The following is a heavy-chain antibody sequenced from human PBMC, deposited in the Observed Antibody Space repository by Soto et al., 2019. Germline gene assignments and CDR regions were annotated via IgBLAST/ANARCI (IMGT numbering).Heavy chain of an antibody. J-gene: IGHJ5*02. CDR3: ARNVVVVPAAIGWFDP. CDR2: IYYSGST. Sequence: NPSETLSLTCTVSGGSVSSGSYYWSWIRQPPGKGLEWIGYIYYSGSTNYNPSLKSRVNISVDTSKNQFSLKLSSVTAADTAVYYCARNVVVVPAAIGWFDPWGQGTLVTVSS. D-gene: IGHD2-2*02. CDR1: GGSVSSGSYY. V-gene: IGHV4-61*01.